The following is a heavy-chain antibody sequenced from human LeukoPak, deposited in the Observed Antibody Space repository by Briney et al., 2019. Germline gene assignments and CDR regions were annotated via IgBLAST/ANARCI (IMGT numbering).Heavy chain of an antibody. J-gene: IGHJ4*02. CDR1: GYTFTGYY. CDR3: ARVKSSSSPEFDS. V-gene: IGHV1-2*06. Sequence: GASVKVSCKASGYTFTGYYMHWVRQAPGQGLEWMGRINPNSGGTNYAQKFQGTVTMTRDTSISTVYMELSRLKSDDTAVYYCARVKSSSSPEFDSWGQGTLVTVSS. CDR2: INPNSGGT. D-gene: IGHD6-6*01.